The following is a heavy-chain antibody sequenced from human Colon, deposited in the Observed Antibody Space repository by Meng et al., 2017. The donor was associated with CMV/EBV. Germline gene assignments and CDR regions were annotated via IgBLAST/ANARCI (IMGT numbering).Heavy chain of an antibody. J-gene: IGHJ5*02. D-gene: IGHD2-8*01. CDR2: SSTYTSAT. V-gene: IGHV1-18*01. CDR1: GYIFSYYG. Sequence: ASVKVSCKASGYIFSYYGLSWVRQAPGQGLEWMGWSSTYTSATNYSPKFQGRVTMTTDSSTNTAYMELRNLKSDDTAVYYCARGYCTDATCYTGFWFDPWGQGTLVTVSS. CDR3: ARGYCTDATCYTGFWFDP.